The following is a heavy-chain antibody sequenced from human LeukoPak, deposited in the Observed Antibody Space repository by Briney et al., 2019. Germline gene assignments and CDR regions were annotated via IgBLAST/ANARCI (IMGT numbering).Heavy chain of an antibody. D-gene: IGHD3-3*01. J-gene: IGHJ4*02. CDR2: IKQDGSQE. Sequence: GGCLRLSCAASGFTFSSYWMSWVRQAPGKGLEWVAHIKQDGSQEYYVDSVKGRFTISRDSAKNSLYPQMNSLRAEDTAVYYCARGVPYDSWSGPHYSDYWGQGTLVTVSS. CDR3: ARGVPYDSWSGPHYSDY. V-gene: IGHV3-7*01. CDR1: GFTFSSYW.